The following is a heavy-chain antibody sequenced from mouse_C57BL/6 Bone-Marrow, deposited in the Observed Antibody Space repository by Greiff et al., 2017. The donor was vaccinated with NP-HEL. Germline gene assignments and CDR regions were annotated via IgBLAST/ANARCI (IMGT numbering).Heavy chain of an antibody. CDR2: IYPGSGST. D-gene: IGHD1-3*01. CDR1: GYTFTSYW. J-gene: IGHJ1*03. V-gene: IGHV1-55*01. Sequence: QVQLQQPGAELVKPGASVKMSCKASGYTFTSYWITWVKQRPGQGLEWIGDIYPGSGSTNYNEKFKSKATLTVDTSSSTAYMQLSSLTSEDSAVYYCASRGVVDRYFDVWGTGPTVTVSS. CDR3: ASRGVVDRYFDV.